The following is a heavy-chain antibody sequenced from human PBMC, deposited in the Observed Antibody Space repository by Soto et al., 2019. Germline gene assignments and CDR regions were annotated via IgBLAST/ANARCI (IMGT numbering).Heavy chain of an antibody. J-gene: IGHJ3*02. D-gene: IGHD6-13*01. V-gene: IGHV4-39*01. Sequence: PAETLSLTCTGSVGSISSSSYYFGGIRLPPGKGLEWIGSIYYSGSTYYNPSLKSRVTTSVDTSKNQFSLKLSSVTAADTAVYYCARPPRYSSSTYDAFDIWGQGTMVTVSS. CDR1: VGSISSSSYY. CDR3: ARPPRYSSSTYDAFDI. CDR2: IYYSGST.